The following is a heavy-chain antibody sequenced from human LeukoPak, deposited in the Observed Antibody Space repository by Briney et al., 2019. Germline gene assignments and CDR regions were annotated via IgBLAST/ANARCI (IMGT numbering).Heavy chain of an antibody. Sequence: ASVKVSCKSSGYTSSSYGISWMRQAPGQGLEWMGWISTYTGNTNYAQKFQGRVTVTTDTSTSTAYMELRTLTPDDTAVYYCARDVPGSIGTTARFDPWGQGTLVTVSS. CDR3: ARDVPGSIGTTARFDP. V-gene: IGHV1-18*01. D-gene: IGHD1-1*01. CDR2: ISTYTGNT. J-gene: IGHJ5*02. CDR1: GYTSSSYG.